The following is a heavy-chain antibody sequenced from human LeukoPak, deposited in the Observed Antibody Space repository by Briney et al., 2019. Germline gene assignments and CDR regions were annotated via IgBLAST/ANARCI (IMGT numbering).Heavy chain of an antibody. V-gene: IGHV1-18*01. CDR3: ARVGAYGDYRTYYYGMDV. J-gene: IGHJ6*02. D-gene: IGHD4-17*01. Sequence: GASVKVSCKASGYTFTSYGISWVRQAPGQGLEWMGWISAYNGSTNYAQKLQGRVTMTTDTSTSTAYMELRSLRSDDTAVYYCARVGAYGDYRTYYYGMDVWGQGTTVTVSS. CDR2: ISAYNGST. CDR1: GYTFTSYG.